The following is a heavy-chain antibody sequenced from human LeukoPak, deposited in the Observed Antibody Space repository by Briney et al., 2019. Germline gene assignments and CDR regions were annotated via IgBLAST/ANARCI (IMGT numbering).Heavy chain of an antibody. J-gene: IGHJ3*02. Sequence: KPSETLSLTCTVSGGSISSGSYYWSWIRQPAGKGLEWIGRIYTSGSTNYNPSLKSRVTISVDTSKNQFSLKLSSVTAADTAVYYCARRDLTMIDAFDIWGQGTMVTVSS. V-gene: IGHV4-61*02. CDR3: ARRDLTMIDAFDI. CDR1: GGSISSGSYY. CDR2: IYTSGST. D-gene: IGHD3-22*01.